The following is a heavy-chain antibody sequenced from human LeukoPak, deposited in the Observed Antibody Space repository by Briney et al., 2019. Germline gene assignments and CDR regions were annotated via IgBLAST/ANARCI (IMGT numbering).Heavy chain of an antibody. Sequence: KPSETLSLTCIVSGDSLSSGYYWGWVRQSPGKGLEWIGSVYHTGSTYYNPSVKSRITIFVDTLTNQFSLKLRSVTAADTAVYYCARVGGSSWYGRGYYYHMDVWGKGTTVTVSS. CDR3: ARVGGSSWYGRGYYYHMDV. D-gene: IGHD6-13*01. V-gene: IGHV4-38-2*02. CDR2: VYHTGST. J-gene: IGHJ6*03. CDR1: GDSLSSGYY.